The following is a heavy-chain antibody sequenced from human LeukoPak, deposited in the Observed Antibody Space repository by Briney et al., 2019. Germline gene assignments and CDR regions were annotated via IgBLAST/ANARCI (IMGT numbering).Heavy chain of an antibody. D-gene: IGHD3-22*01. CDR3: AKDSYDTSI. CDR2: ISYDGSNK. Sequence: PGGSLRLSCAASGFTFSSYSMNWVRQAPGKGLEWVAVISYDGSNKYYADSVKGRFTISRDNSKNTLYLQMNSLRADDTAVYYCAKDSYDTSIWGQGALVTVSS. V-gene: IGHV3-30*18. J-gene: IGHJ4*02. CDR1: GFTFSSYS.